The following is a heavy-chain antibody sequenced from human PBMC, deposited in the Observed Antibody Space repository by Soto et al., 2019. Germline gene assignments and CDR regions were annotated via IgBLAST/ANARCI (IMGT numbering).Heavy chain of an antibody. CDR3: ARERSAAGTGWFDP. CDR1: GYTFTSYD. Sequence: QVKLVQSGAEVKKPGASVKVSCKASGYTFTSYDINWVRQATGQGLEWMGWMNPNSGNTGYAQKFQGRVTMTRNTSISTAYMELSSLRSEDTAVDYCARERSAAGTGWFDPWGQGTLVTVSS. CDR2: MNPNSGNT. J-gene: IGHJ5*02. D-gene: IGHD6-13*01. V-gene: IGHV1-8*01.